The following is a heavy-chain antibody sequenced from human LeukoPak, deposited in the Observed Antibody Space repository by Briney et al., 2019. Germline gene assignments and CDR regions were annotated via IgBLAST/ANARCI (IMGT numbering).Heavy chain of an antibody. D-gene: IGHD3-10*01. V-gene: IGHV3-30*18. Sequence: GRSLRLSCAASGFTFSSYGMHWVRQAPGKGLEWVAVISYDGSNKYYADSVKGRFTISRDNPKNTLYLQMNSLRAEDTAVYYCAKDRYYGSGSYNLDYWGQGTLATVSS. CDR2: ISYDGSNK. CDR1: GFTFSSYG. J-gene: IGHJ4*02. CDR3: AKDRYYGSGSYNLDY.